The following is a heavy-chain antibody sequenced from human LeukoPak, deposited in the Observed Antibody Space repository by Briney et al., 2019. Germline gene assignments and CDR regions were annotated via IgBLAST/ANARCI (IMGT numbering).Heavy chain of an antibody. Sequence: GGSLRLSCAASGFTFSSYGMHWVRQAPGKGLEWVAVIWYDGSNKYYADSVKGRFTISRDNSKNTLYPQMNSLRAEDTAVYYCARDPSSFWSGYYAYWGQGTLVTVSS. V-gene: IGHV3-33*01. J-gene: IGHJ4*02. D-gene: IGHD3-3*01. CDR3: ARDPSSFWSGYYAY. CDR1: GFTFSSYG. CDR2: IWYDGSNK.